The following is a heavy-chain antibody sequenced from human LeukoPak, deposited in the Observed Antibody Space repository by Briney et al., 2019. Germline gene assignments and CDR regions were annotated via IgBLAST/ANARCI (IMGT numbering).Heavy chain of an antibody. CDR1: GYTFSTYA. J-gene: IGHJ4*02. CDR3: AREGFNRKYDY. Sequence: ASVKVSCKASGYTFSTYAVTWVRQAPEQGLEWMGWISSYNGNTIYAQKLQGRVTMTTDTSTSTAYMELRSLRSDDTAVYYCAREGFNRKYDYWGQGTLVTVSS. V-gene: IGHV1-18*01. CDR2: ISSYNGNT.